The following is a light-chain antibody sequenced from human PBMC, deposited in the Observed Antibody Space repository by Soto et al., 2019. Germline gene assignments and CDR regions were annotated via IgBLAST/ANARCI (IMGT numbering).Light chain of an antibody. CDR2: DVS. CDR3: QQYKTFWT. V-gene: IGKV1-5*01. CDR1: QSISGW. Sequence: DIQMTQSPSTLSASVGDRVTITCRASQSISGWLAWYQHKPGQAPRLLIYDVSSLQSGVPSRFSGSASATEFTLTISSLHPDDFATYYCQQYKTFWTFGQGTKVEIK. J-gene: IGKJ1*01.